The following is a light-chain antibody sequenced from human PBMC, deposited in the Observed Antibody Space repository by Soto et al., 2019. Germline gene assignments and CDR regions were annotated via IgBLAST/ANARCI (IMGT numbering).Light chain of an antibody. CDR2: GNI. CDR1: SSNIGAGYD. Sequence: QSVLTQPPSVSGAPGQRVTISCTGSSSNIGAGYDVHWYQQLPGTAPKLLIYGNINRPSGVPDRFSGSRSGTSASLAITGLQAEDEADYHCQSYDSSLSAVVFGGGTQLTVL. J-gene: IGLJ2*01. V-gene: IGLV1-40*01. CDR3: QSYDSSLSAVV.